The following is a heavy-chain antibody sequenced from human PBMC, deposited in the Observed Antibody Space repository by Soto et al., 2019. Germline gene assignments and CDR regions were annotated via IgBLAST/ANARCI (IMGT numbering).Heavy chain of an antibody. V-gene: IGHV3-30*18. Sequence: QVQLVESGGGVVQPGRSLRLSCAASGFTFSSYGMHWVRQAPGKGLEWVAVISYDGSNNYYADSVKGRFTISRDNSKNTLYLQMNSLRAEDTAVYYCAKEQSVGYMPACDYYGMDVWGQGTTVTVSS. CDR1: GFTFSSYG. CDR2: ISYDGSNN. J-gene: IGHJ6*02. CDR3: AKEQSVGYMPACDYYGMDV. D-gene: IGHD2-8*01.